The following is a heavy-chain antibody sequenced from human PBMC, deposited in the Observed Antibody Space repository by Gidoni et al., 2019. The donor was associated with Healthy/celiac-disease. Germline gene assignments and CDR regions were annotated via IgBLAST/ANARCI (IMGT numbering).Heavy chain of an antibody. CDR1: GFTFSNAW. D-gene: IGHD5-12*01. J-gene: IGHJ6*02. V-gene: IGHV3-15*01. Sequence: EVQLVESGGGLVKPGGSLRLSCAASGFTFSNAWMSWVRQAPGKGLEWVGRIKSKPDGGTTDYAAPVKGRFTISRDDSKNTLYLQMNSLKTEDTAVYYCTTLGYTGTYYYYYGMDVWGQGTTVTVSS. CDR3: TTLGYTGTYYYYYGMDV. CDR2: IKSKPDGGTT.